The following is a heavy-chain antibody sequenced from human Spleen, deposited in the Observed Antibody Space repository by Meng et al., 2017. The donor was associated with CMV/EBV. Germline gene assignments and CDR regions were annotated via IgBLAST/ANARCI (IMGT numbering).Heavy chain of an antibody. D-gene: IGHD3-16*02. J-gene: IGHJ6*02. Sequence: GGSLRLSCAASGFTFSSYWMHWVRQAPGKGLVWVSRINSDGSSTSYADSVKGRFTISRDNSKNTLYLQMNSLRGEDTAVYYCAKSGLESLPAYYYPMDVWGQGTTVTVSS. CDR1: GFTFSSYW. CDR2: INSDGSST. CDR3: AKSGLESLPAYYYPMDV. V-gene: IGHV3-74*01.